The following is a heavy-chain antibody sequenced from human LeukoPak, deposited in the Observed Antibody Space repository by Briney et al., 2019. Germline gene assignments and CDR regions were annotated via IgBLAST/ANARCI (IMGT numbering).Heavy chain of an antibody. CDR1: GGSVSSGTYY. CDR2: IYYSGGA. D-gene: IGHD3-10*01. V-gene: IGHV4-61*01. CDR3: ARVRLSDSYGSGSYYFDY. Sequence: SETLSLTYTVSGGSVSSGTYYWSWIRQPPGKGLEWIGYIYYSGGANYNPSLKSRVTISVDTSKNQFSLKLTSVTAADTAVYYCARVRLSDSYGSGSYYFDYWGQGTLVTVSS. J-gene: IGHJ4*02.